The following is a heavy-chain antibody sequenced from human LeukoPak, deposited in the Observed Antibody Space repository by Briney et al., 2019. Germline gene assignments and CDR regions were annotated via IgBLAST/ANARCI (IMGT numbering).Heavy chain of an antibody. D-gene: IGHD3-22*01. V-gene: IGHV1-46*01. CDR3: AREVDYYDSSARYYFDY. CDR1: GYTFTSYY. CDR2: INPSGGST. Sequence: ASVKVSCKASGYTFTSYYMHWVRQAPGQGLEWMGIINPSGGSTSYAQKFQGRVTMTRDTSTSTVYMELSSLRPEDTAVYYCAREVDYYDSSARYYFDYWGQGTLVTVSS. J-gene: IGHJ4*02.